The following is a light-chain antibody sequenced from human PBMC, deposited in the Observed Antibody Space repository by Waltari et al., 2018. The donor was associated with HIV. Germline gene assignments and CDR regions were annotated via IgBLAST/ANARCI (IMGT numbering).Light chain of an antibody. V-gene: IGLV2-8*01. Sequence: QSALTQPPSASGSPGQSVTISCTGTSSDVGGYNFVSWYQQHPGKAPKFIIYEVNRRPSGVPSRFSGSKSGNTASLTVSGLQAEDEADYYCSSYGGSDNRVVFGGGTKVTVL. CDR3: SSYGGSDNRVV. CDR2: EVN. J-gene: IGLJ2*01. CDR1: SSDVGGYNF.